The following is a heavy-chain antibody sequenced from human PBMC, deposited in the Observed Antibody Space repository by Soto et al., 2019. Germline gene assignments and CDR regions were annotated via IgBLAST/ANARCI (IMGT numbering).Heavy chain of an antibody. Sequence: SVKVSCTASGGTFSSYAISWVRQAPGQGLEWMGGIIPIFDTANYAQKFQGRVTITADESTSTAYMELSSLRSEDTAVYYCARHDCISTSCYYYYYYGMDVWG. CDR3: ARHDCISTSCYYYYYYGMDV. CDR2: IIPIFDTA. V-gene: IGHV1-69*13. CDR1: GGTFSSYA. J-gene: IGHJ6*02. D-gene: IGHD2-2*01.